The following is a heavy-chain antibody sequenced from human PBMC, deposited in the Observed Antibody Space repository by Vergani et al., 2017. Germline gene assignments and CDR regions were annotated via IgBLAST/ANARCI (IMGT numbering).Heavy chain of an antibody. CDR1: EFTFSNYA. CDR2: LRYDGTTK. Sequence: VQLVESGGGLVPPGRSLRLTCAASEFTFSNYAMNWVRQAPGKGLEWLAYLRYDGTTKQYADSVKGRFTISRDNSKNMLYLQMDSLSPEDTAMFYCVKDRGASIGFDDWGQGTQVTVSS. CDR3: VKDRGASIGFDD. J-gene: IGHJ4*02. V-gene: IGHV3-30*02. D-gene: IGHD2-2*01.